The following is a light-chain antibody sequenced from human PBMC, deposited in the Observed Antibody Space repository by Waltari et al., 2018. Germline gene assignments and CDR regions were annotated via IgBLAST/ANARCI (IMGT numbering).Light chain of an antibody. Sequence: DIPLTQSPPPLSASIGDRVTLTCRASRDISTKLAWYQQKPGRAPKLLIYKASSLESGVPARFSGSGSGTEFTLTISTLQPEDFATYYCQEYVDDLWTFGQGTKVEIK. CDR2: KAS. J-gene: IGKJ1*01. V-gene: IGKV1-5*03. CDR1: RDISTK. CDR3: QEYVDDLWT.